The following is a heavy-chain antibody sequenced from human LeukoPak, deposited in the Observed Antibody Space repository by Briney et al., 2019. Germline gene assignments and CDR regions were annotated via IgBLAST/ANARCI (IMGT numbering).Heavy chain of an antibody. V-gene: IGHV3-66*01. CDR1: GFTFSSYA. CDR2: IYSGGST. Sequence: PGGSLRLSCAASGFTFSSYAMSWVRQAPGKGLEWVSVIYSGGSTYYADSVKGRFTISRDNSKNTLYLQMNSLRAEDTAVYYCARNVLHYYGSGSYYSYWGQGTLVTVSS. D-gene: IGHD3-10*01. CDR3: ARNVLHYYGSGSYYSY. J-gene: IGHJ4*02.